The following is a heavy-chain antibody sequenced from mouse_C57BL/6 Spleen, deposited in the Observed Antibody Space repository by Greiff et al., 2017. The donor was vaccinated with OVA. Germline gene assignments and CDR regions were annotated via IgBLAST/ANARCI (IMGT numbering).Heavy chain of an antibody. V-gene: IGHV3-6*01. Sequence: ESGPGLVKPSQSLSLTCSVTGYSITSGYYWNWIRQFPGNKLEWMGYISYDGSNNYNPSLKNRIPITRDTSKNQFFLKLNSVTTEDTATYYCARGGITTVVADYYAMDYWGQGTSVTVSS. D-gene: IGHD1-1*01. CDR1: GYSITSGYY. J-gene: IGHJ4*01. CDR3: ARGGITTVVADYYAMDY. CDR2: ISYDGSN.